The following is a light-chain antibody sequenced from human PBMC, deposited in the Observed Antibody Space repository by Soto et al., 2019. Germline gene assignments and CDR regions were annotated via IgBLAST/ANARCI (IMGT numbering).Light chain of an antibody. Sequence: SVLTQPASVSGSPGQSITISCTGTSSDVGGYNYVSWYQQHPGKAPKLMIYDVSNLPSGVSNRFSGSKSGNTASLTISRLQAEDEADYYCNSYTTSSTYVFGTGTKVTVL. CDR1: SSDVGGYNY. CDR3: NSYTTSSTYV. J-gene: IGLJ1*01. CDR2: DVS. V-gene: IGLV2-14*01.